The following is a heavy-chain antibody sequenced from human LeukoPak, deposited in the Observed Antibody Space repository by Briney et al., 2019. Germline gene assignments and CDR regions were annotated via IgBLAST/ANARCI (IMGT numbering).Heavy chain of an antibody. D-gene: IGHD2/OR15-2a*01. Sequence: GGSLRLSCAASGFTFSSYAMSWVRQAPGKGLEWVSAISGSGGSTYYADSVKGRFTISRDNSKNSLYLQMNSLRAEDTAVYYCLPLLSRPYVEDGFDIWGQGTMVTVS. CDR1: GFTFSSYA. J-gene: IGHJ3*02. CDR3: LPLLSRPYVEDGFDI. CDR2: ISGSGGST. V-gene: IGHV3-23*01.